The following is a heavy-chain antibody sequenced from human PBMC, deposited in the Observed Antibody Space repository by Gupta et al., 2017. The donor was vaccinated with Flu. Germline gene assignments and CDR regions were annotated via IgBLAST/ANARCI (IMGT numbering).Heavy chain of an antibody. D-gene: IGHD2-21*01. V-gene: IGHV3-33*03. J-gene: IGHJ4*02. CDR3: AKSLDCYVGACYSPADH. Sequence: QAQLVESGEGVRVAGGSRRLWWSEHGIKFTSYGMNWVRNASGKGRGWGAVIWYDEDYKFNAESMEGLVTISKDNSKDSGYLQINALRVEVTVFYYGAKSLDCYVGACYSPADHWGRRSLVTVSS. CDR1: GIKFTSYG. CDR2: IWYDEDYK.